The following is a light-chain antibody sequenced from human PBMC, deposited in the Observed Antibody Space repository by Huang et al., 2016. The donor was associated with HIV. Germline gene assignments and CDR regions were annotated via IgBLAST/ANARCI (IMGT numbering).Light chain of an antibody. CDR3: MQALQTPRT. CDR1: PSLLHSNGYNY. Sequence: DIVMTQSPLSLPVTPGEPASISCRSSPSLLHSNGYNYLDWYLQKPGLSPQLLIYFGSIRASGVPDRFSGSGSGTDFTLKISRVEAEDVGIYYCMQALQTPRTFGQGTKLEIK. CDR2: FGS. J-gene: IGKJ2*01. V-gene: IGKV2-28*01.